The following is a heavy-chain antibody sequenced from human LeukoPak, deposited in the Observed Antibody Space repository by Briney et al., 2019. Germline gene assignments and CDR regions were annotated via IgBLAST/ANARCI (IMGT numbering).Heavy chain of an antibody. D-gene: IGHD2-15*01. CDR1: GYSFTSYW. CDR2: IYPGDSDT. J-gene: IGHJ3*02. V-gene: IGHV5-51*01. Sequence: GESLRISCKGSGYSFTSYWIGWVRQMPGKGLEWRGIIYPGDSDTRYSPSFQGQVTISADKSISTAYLQWSSLKASDTAMYYCARRYCSGGSCAKGRSDAFDIWGQGTMVTVSS. CDR3: ARRYCSGGSCAKGRSDAFDI.